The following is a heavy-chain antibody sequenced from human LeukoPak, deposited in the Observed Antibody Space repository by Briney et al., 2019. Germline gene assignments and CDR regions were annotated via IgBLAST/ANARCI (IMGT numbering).Heavy chain of an antibody. J-gene: IGHJ5*02. Sequence: PSETLSLTCTVSGGSISSYYWSRIRQPPGKGLEWIGYIYYSGSTNYNPSLKSRVTISVDTSKNQFSLKLSSVTAADTAVYYCARGGRSDNWFDPWGQGTLVTVSS. CDR2: IYYSGST. CDR3: ARGGRSDNWFDP. V-gene: IGHV4-59*01. CDR1: GGSISSYY.